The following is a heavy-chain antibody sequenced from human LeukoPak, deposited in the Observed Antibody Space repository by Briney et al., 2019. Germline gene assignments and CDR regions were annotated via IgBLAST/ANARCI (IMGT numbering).Heavy chain of an antibody. CDR2: IYYSGST. J-gene: IGHJ6*03. Sequence: SETLSLTCTVSGGSISSSSYYWGWIRQPPGKGLEWIGSIYYSGSTYYNPSLKSRVTISLDTSKNQFSLRLSSVTAADTAVYYCARGTVSMYYMDVWGKGTTVTIPS. CDR1: GGSISSSSYY. CDR3: ARGTVSMYYMDV. D-gene: IGHD5/OR15-5a*01. V-gene: IGHV4-39*07.